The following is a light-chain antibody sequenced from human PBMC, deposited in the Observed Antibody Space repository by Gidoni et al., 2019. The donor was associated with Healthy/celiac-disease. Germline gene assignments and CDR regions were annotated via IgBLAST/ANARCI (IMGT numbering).Light chain of an antibody. V-gene: IGLV1-40*01. Sequence: QSVLTQPPSVSGAPGQRVTISCTGSSSNIGAGYDVHWYQQLPGTAPKLLIYGNSNRPSGVSDRFSGSKSGTSASLAITGHQAEDEADYYCQSYDSSLSGSGVFGGGTKLTVL. CDR2: GNS. CDR1: SSNIGAGYD. CDR3: QSYDSSLSGSGV. J-gene: IGLJ2*01.